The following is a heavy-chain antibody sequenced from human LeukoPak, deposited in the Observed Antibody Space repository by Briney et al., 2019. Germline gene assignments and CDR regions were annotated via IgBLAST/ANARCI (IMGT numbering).Heavy chain of an antibody. J-gene: IGHJ4*02. CDR3: AKNGVVPAAIPPLFDY. CDR1: GFTFSSYA. V-gene: IGHV3-23*01. Sequence: GGSLRLSCAASGFTFSSYAMSWVRQAPGKGREGVSAISGRGGSTYYADSVKGRFTISRDNSKNTLYLQVNSLRAEHTAVYYCAKNGVVPAAIPPLFDYWGQGTLVTVSS. D-gene: IGHD2-2*02. CDR2: ISGRGGST.